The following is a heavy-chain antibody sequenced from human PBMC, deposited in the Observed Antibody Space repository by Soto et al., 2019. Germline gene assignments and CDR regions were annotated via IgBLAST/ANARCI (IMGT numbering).Heavy chain of an antibody. Sequence: SETLSLTCTVSGGSISSGDYYWSWIRQPPGKGLEWIGYIYYSGSTYYNPSLKSRVTISVDTSKNQFSLKLSSVTAADTAVYYCARGRGSYFFDYWGQGTLVTVS. CDR1: GGSISSGDYY. D-gene: IGHD1-26*01. CDR2: IYYSGST. CDR3: ARGRGSYFFDY. V-gene: IGHV4-30-4*01. J-gene: IGHJ4*02.